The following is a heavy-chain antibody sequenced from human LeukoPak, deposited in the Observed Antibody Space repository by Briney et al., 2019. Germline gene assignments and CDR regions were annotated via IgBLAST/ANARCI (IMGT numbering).Heavy chain of an antibody. D-gene: IGHD3-9*01. V-gene: IGHV4-4*02. CDR1: GGSISSSNW. CDR2: IYHSGST. Sequence: SGTLSLTCAVSGGSISSSNWWSWVRQPPGKGLEWIGEIYHSGSTNYNPSLKSRVTISVDKSKNQFSLKLSSVTAADTAVYYCARHYDILTGYYGAFDIWGQGTMVTVSS. CDR3: ARHYDILTGYYGAFDI. J-gene: IGHJ3*02.